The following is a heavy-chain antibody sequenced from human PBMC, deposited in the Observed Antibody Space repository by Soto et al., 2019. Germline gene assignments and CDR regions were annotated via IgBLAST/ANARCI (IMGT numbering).Heavy chain of an antibody. Sequence: QVHLMQSGAEVKKPGASVKVSCKASGYTFSNYGITWVRQAPGQGLEWMGWISAYNGNTNYAQKLQGRVVLDTDTSTSTAYMELRSLRSDDTAVYYCVRDPMVRGKYDGMDVWGQGTTVTVSS. V-gene: IGHV1-18*01. CDR1: GYTFSNYG. CDR2: ISAYNGNT. CDR3: VRDPMVRGKYDGMDV. D-gene: IGHD3-10*01. J-gene: IGHJ6*02.